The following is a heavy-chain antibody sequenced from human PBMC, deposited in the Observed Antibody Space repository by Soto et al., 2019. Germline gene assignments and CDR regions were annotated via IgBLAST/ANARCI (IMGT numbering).Heavy chain of an antibody. J-gene: IGHJ3*02. CDR1: GFTFSSYS. D-gene: IGHD5-12*01. CDR3: ARVEVDILDAFDI. CDR2: ISSSSSYI. Sequence: PGGSLRLSCAASGFTFSSYSMNWVRQAPGKGLEWVSSISSSSSYIYYADSVKGRFTISRDNAKNSLYLQMNSLRAEDTAVYYCARVEVDILDAFDIWGQGTMVTVSS. V-gene: IGHV3-21*01.